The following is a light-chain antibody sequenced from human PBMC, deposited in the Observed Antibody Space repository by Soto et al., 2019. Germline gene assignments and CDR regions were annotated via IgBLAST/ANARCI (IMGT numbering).Light chain of an antibody. CDR2: VAS. V-gene: IGKV1-6*01. CDR3: LLDSTYPLA. Sequence: TQVTQYRSFLPASVEDRVTITCRPSQAVPNNMAWYQQKPGKPPKLLIYVASTLQSGVPSRFSGGGTGTDFTLTFSSLLPEDFATYYMLLDSTYPLAIGGGTKVDIK. CDR1: QAVPNN. J-gene: IGKJ4*01.